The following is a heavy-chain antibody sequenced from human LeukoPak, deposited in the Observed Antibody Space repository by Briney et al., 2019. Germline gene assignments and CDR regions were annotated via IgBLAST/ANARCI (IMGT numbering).Heavy chain of an antibody. J-gene: IGHJ3*02. D-gene: IGHD3-3*01. CDR1: GFTFSSYT. Sequence: GGSLRLSCAASGFTFSSYTMNWVRQAPGKGLEWVSSISISSRYIYYADSVKGRFTISRDNAKTSLYLQMNSLRAEDTAVYYCAPLGVLISGYRAFDIWGQGTMVAVSS. V-gene: IGHV3-21*01. CDR3: APLGVLISGYRAFDI. CDR2: ISISSRYI.